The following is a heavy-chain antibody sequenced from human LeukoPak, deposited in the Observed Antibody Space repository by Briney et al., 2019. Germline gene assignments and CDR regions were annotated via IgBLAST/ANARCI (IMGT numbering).Heavy chain of an antibody. J-gene: IGHJ4*02. V-gene: IGHV3-7*01. CDR1: GFTFSSYW. Sequence: GGSLRLSCVASGFTFSSYWMTWVRQAPGKGLEWVANIKTDGSQIYYVDSVKGRFTISRDNAKNSLYLQMNSLRAEDTAVYYCARDPIPIVFDYWGQGTLVTVSS. CDR3: ARDPIPIVFDY. CDR2: IKTDGSQI. D-gene: IGHD3-9*01.